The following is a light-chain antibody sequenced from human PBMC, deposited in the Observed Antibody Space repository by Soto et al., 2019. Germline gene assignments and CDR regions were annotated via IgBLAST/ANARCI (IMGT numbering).Light chain of an antibody. CDR2: DAS. Sequence: ENVLTQSPATLSLSPLERATLSCRASQSVSNYVAWHQQKPGQAPRLLIYDASNRATGIPARFSGSGSGTDFTLTISSLEPEDFAVYYCQQRSNWLFGPGTKVDIK. CDR1: QSVSNY. J-gene: IGKJ3*01. CDR3: QQRSNWL. V-gene: IGKV3-11*01.